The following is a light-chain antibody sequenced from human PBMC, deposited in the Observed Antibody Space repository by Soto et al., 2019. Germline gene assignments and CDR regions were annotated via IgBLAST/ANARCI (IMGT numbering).Light chain of an antibody. Sequence: QSALTQPASVSGSPGQSITISVTGTSSDIGSYDLVSWYQQHPGNAPRLIIYEVNKRPSGVSNRFSGSKSGNTASLTVSGLQAEDGAEYYCCSYATTTLFGGGTKVNVL. CDR3: CSYATTTL. V-gene: IGLV2-23*02. CDR1: SSDIGSYDL. J-gene: IGLJ2*01. CDR2: EVN.